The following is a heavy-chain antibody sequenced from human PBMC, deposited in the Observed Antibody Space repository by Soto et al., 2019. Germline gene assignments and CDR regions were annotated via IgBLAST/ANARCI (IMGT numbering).Heavy chain of an antibody. J-gene: IGHJ4*02. D-gene: IGHD3-22*01. CDR1: RGTFTNYA. Sequence: QVYLVQSGAEVKKPGSSVKVSCKALRGTFTNYAFSWLRQAPGQGLEWMGGSMPFYGSGNYAQKFQGRINMTAAESTSSVYLELTSLRSEDTAVYYCARDRAGYYSHFVYWGQGTLVTVSS. CDR2: SMPFYGSG. CDR3: ARDRAGYYSHFVY. V-gene: IGHV1-69*01.